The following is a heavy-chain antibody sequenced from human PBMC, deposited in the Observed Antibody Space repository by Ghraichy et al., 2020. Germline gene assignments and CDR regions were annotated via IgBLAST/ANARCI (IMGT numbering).Heavy chain of an antibody. Sequence: LSLTCAASGFTFSSYAMSWVRQAPGKELEWVSAISGSGGSTYYADSVKGRFTISRDNSKNTLYLQMNSLRAEDTAVYYCAKGGGYCSSTSCYYYYYYGMDVWGQGTTVTVSS. D-gene: IGHD2-2*01. CDR2: ISGSGGST. V-gene: IGHV3-23*01. CDR1: GFTFSSYA. CDR3: AKGGGYCSSTSCYYYYYYGMDV. J-gene: IGHJ6*02.